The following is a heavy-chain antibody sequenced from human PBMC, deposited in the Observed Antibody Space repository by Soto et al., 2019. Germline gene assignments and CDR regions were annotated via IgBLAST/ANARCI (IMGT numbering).Heavy chain of an antibody. CDR2: IIPIFGTA. CDR3: ARLLAAAGLIDY. J-gene: IGHJ4*02. D-gene: IGHD6-13*01. Sequence: GASVKVSCKASGGTFSSYAISWVRQAPGQGLEWMGGIIPIFGTANYAQKFQGRVTTTADKSTSTAYMELSSLRSEDTAVYYCARLLAAAGLIDYCGQGPLVTVYS. CDR1: GGTFSSYA. V-gene: IGHV1-69*06.